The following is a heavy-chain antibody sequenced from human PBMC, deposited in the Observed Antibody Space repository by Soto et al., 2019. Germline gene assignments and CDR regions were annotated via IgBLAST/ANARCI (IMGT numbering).Heavy chain of an antibody. J-gene: IGHJ6*02. CDR1: GGSISSGGYY. CDR3: ARVFGFGGMDV. CDR2: IYYSGST. D-gene: IGHD3-10*01. V-gene: IGHV4-31*03. Sequence: LSLTCTVSGGSISSGGYYWSWIRQHLGKGLEWIGYIYYSGSTYYNPSLKSRVTISVDTSKNQFSLKLSSVTAADTAVYYCARVFGFGGMDVWGQGTTVTVSS.